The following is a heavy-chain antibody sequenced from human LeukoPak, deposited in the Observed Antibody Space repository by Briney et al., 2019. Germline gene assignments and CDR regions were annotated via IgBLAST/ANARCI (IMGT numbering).Heavy chain of an antibody. D-gene: IGHD6-13*01. J-gene: IGHJ4*02. V-gene: IGHV3-7*01. CDR1: GFTFSWYW. CDR3: ARIGYSSSSIDY. Sequence: GGSLRLACAASGFTFSWYWMSWVRQAPGKGLEWVANIKEDGSIKYYVDSVKGRLTISRDNAKSSVYLQVNSLRAEDTALYYCARIGYSSSSIDYWGQGTLVTVSS. CDR2: IKEDGSIK.